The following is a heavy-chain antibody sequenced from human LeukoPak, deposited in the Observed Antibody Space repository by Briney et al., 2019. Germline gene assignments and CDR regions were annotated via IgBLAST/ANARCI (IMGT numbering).Heavy chain of an antibody. CDR1: GFTFSSYE. CDR2: ISSSGSTI. CDR3: ARARRDGDYVKGDY. V-gene: IGHV3-48*03. Sequence: PGGSLRLSCAASGFTFSSYEMNWVRQAPGKRLEWVSYISSSGSTIYYADSVKGRFTISRDNAKNSLYLQMNSLRAEDTAVYYCARARRDGDYVKGDYWGQGTLVTVSS. D-gene: IGHD4-17*01. J-gene: IGHJ4*02.